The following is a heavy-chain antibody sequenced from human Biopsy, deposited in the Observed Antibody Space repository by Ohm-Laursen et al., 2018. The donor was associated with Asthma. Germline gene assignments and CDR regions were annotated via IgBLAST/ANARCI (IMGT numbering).Heavy chain of an antibody. CDR1: GFTFSSYG. J-gene: IGHJ4*02. V-gene: IGHV3-30*03. CDR2: ISYDGSNK. CDR3: ARDLHPTNHLGELSEGFDY. Sequence: SLRLSCSAFGFTFSSYGMHWVRQAPGKGLEWVAVISYDGSNKYYADSVKGRFTISRDNSKNTLYLQMNSLRAEDTAVYYCARDLHPTNHLGELSEGFDYWGQGTLVTVSS. D-gene: IGHD3-16*02.